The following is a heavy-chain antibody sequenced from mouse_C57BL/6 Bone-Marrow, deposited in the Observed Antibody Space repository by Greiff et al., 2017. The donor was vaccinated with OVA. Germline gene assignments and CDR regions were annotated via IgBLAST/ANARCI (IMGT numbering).Heavy chain of an antibody. CDR3: AREGYGRRAYFDY. J-gene: IGHJ2*01. D-gene: IGHD1-1*01. Sequence: QVQLQQSGAELVRPGTSVKMSCKASGYTFTNYWIGWAKQRPGHGLEWIGDIYPGGGYTNYNEKFKGKATLTADKSSSTAYKQFSSLTSEDSAIYYGAREGYGRRAYFDYWGQGTTLTVSS. CDR2: IYPGGGYT. V-gene: IGHV1-63*01. CDR1: GYTFTNYW.